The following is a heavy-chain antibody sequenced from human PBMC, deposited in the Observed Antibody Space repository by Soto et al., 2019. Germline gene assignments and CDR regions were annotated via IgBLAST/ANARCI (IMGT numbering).Heavy chain of an antibody. CDR1: GGSISSGGYY. CDR3: ARVSTMVRGVISSYYYYYYMDV. D-gene: IGHD3-10*01. J-gene: IGHJ6*03. V-gene: IGHV4-31*03. CDR2: IYYSGST. Sequence: SETLSLTCTVSGGSISSGGYYWSWIRQHPGKGLEWIGYIYYSGSTYYNPSLKSRVTISVDTSKNQFSLKLSSVTAADTAVYYCARVSTMVRGVISSYYYYYYMDVWGKGTTVTVSS.